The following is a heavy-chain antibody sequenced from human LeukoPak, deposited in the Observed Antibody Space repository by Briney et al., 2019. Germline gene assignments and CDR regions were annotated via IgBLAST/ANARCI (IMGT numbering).Heavy chain of an antibody. CDR1: GGSFSDYY. V-gene: IGHV4-34*01. D-gene: IGHD5-12*01. CDR2: ISHSGRT. Sequence: SETLSLPCAVYGGSFSDYYWTWIRQPPGKGLEWIGEISHSGRTNYNPSLKSRVISVDTSKIQFSLKLISVTTADTAVYYCTRAAGYSDSWGQGTLVTVSS. CDR3: TRAAGYSDS. J-gene: IGHJ4*02.